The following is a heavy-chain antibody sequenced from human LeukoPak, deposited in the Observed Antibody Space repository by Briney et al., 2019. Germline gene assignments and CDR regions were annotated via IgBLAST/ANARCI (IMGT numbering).Heavy chain of an antibody. CDR1: GGSINGHY. Sequence: KPSETLSLTCTVSGGSINGHYRSWIRQPAGKGLEWIGRIYAGGSTSYNPSLKSRVTMSVDTSNNQFSVNLISVTAADTAIYYCASGGIGARDRGMDVWGQGTTVTVSS. CDR3: ASGGIGARDRGMDV. CDR2: IYAGGST. D-gene: IGHD1-26*01. J-gene: IGHJ6*02. V-gene: IGHV4-4*07.